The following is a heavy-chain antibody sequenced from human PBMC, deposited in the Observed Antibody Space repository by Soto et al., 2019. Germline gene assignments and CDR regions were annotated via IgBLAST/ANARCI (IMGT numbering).Heavy chain of an antibody. Sequence: QVQLQQWGAGLLKPSETLSLTCAVYGGSFSGYYWSWIRQPPGKGLEWIGEINHSGSTNYNPSLKSRVTISVDTSKNQFSLKLSSVTAADTAVYYCARGQRASMVRGVRGAFDIWGQGTMVTVSS. D-gene: IGHD3-10*01. CDR3: ARGQRASMVRGVRGAFDI. V-gene: IGHV4-34*01. CDR1: GGSFSGYY. J-gene: IGHJ3*02. CDR2: INHSGST.